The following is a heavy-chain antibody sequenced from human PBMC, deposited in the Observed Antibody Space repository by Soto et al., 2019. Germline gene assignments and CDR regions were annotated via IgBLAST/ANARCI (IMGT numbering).Heavy chain of an antibody. Sequence: SCAASGFTFSSYDMHWVRQPTGKGLEWVSGIGTAGDTYYGGSVKGRFTISRENAKNSLYLQMNSLRADDAAVYFCARSLVVVPAAIDAFDIWGQGTMVTVSS. D-gene: IGHD2-2*01. J-gene: IGHJ3*02. CDR2: IGTAGDT. V-gene: IGHV3-13*01. CDR1: GFTFSSYD. CDR3: ARSLVVVPAAIDAFDI.